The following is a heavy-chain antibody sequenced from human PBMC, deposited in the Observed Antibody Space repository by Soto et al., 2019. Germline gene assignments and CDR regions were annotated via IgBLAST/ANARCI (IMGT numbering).Heavy chain of an antibody. CDR2: IYPGDSDT. CDR1: GYSFTSYW. J-gene: IGHJ3*02. V-gene: IGHV5-51*01. Sequence: GESLKISCKGSGYSFTSYWIGWVRQKPGKGLEWMGIIYPGDSDTRCSPSFQGQVTISPDKSISTAYLQWSSLKASDNAMYYCARRQTGVAIVAQDAVDILGEGTMVTVS. CDR3: ARRQTGVAIVAQDAVDI. D-gene: IGHD3-22*01.